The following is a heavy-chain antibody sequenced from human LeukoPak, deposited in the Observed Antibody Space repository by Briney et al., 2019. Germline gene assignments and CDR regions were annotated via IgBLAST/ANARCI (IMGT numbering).Heavy chain of an antibody. CDR2: INHSGSN. V-gene: IGHV4-34*01. J-gene: IGHJ2*01. CDR3: AHAMVDWYFDL. CDR1: GGSFSGYY. D-gene: IGHD2-15*01. Sequence: SETLSLTCAVYGGSFSGYYWSWIRQPPGKGLEWIGEINHSGSNNYNPSLKSRVTISVDTSKNQFSLKLSSVTAADTAEYYCAHAMVDWYFDLWGRGTLVTVSS.